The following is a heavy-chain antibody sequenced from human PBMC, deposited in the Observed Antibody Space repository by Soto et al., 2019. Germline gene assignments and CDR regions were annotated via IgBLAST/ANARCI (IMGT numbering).Heavy chain of an antibody. Sequence: GGSLRLSCAASGFTFSSYGMHWVRQAPGKGLEWVAVIWYDGSNKYYADSVKGRFTISRDNSKNTLYLQMNSLRAEDTAVYYCARDISRFSEYPRAGYYYGMDVWGQGTTVTVSS. CDR3: ARDISRFSEYPRAGYYYGMDV. V-gene: IGHV3-33*01. CDR2: IWYDGSNK. CDR1: GFTFSSYG. D-gene: IGHD3-3*01. J-gene: IGHJ6*02.